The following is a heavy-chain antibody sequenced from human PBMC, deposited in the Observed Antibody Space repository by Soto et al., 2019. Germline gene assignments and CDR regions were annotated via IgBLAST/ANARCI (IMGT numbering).Heavy chain of an antibody. D-gene: IGHD3-22*01. Sequence: SETLSLTCAVYGGSFIGYYCIFIGHPAFKWREWIVEINHSGSTNYNPSLKSRVTISVDTSKNQFSLKLSSVTAADTAVYYCARVLRDSSGYHLPYYYYGMDVWGQGTTVTVSS. CDR2: INHSGST. CDR3: ARVLRDSSGYHLPYYYYGMDV. CDR1: GGSFIGYY. J-gene: IGHJ6*02. V-gene: IGHV4-34*01.